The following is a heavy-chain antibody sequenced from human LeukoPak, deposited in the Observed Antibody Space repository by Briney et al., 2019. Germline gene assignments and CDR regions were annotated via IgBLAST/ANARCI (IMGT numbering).Heavy chain of an antibody. CDR3: ARDMVRGVIGLDY. V-gene: IGHV4-30-4*08. CDR1: GGSISSGGYY. CDR2: IYYSGTT. D-gene: IGHD3-10*01. J-gene: IGHJ4*02. Sequence: SQTLSLTCTVSGGSISSGGYYWSWIRQHPGKGLEWIGYIYYSGTTYYNPSLKSRVTISVDTSKNQFSLKLTSVTAADTAVYYCARDMVRGVIGLDYWGQGSLVSVPS.